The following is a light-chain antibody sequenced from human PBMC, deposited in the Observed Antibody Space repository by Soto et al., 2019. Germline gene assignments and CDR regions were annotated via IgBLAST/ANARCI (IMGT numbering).Light chain of an antibody. V-gene: IGKV1-5*03. CDR1: QSISSW. J-gene: IGKJ1*01. Sequence: DIQMTQSPSTLSASVGDRVTITCRASQSISSWLAWYQQKPGKAPKLLIYKASSLESGVPSRFRGSGSGTEFTLTIISLQPDDLATYYCQQYNSYSWPFGQVTKVDIK. CDR3: QQYNSYSWP. CDR2: KAS.